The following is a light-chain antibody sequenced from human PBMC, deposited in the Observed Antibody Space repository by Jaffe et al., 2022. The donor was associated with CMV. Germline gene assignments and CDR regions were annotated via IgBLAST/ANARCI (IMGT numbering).Light chain of an antibody. CDR2: SAS. CDR3: QQAGDYPIT. J-gene: IGKJ5*01. CDR1: QDISSW. V-gene: IGKV1-12*01. Sequence: DIQMTQSPSSVSASVGDRVTIICRASQDISSWLAWYQQKPGKAPKLLIYSASSLQSGVPSRFSGSGSGTDFSLTISSLQPEDFATYYCQQAGDYPITFGQGTRLEIK.